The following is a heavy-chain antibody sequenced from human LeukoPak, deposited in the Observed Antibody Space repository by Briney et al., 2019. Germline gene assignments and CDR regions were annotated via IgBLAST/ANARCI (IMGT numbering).Heavy chain of an antibody. V-gene: IGHV1-18*01. D-gene: IGHD3-9*01. CDR1: GYTFTSYG. CDR3: ARDELILTGYYSNY. CDR2: ISAYNGNT. Sequence: ASVKVSCKASGYTFTSYGISWVRQAPGQGLEWMGWISAYNGNTNYAQKLQGRVTMTTDTSTSTAYMELRSLRSDDTAVYYCARDELILTGYYSNYWGQGTLVTVSS. J-gene: IGHJ4*02.